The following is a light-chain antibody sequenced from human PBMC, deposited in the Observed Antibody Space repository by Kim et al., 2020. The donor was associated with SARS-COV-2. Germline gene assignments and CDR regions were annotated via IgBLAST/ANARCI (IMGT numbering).Light chain of an antibody. CDR3: QTWGTGIPVV. CDR1: SGHSSYA. Sequence: QLVLTQSPSASASLGASVKLTCTLSSGHSSYAIAWHQQQPEKGPRYLMKLNSDGSHSKGHGIPDRFSGSSSGAERYLTISSLQSEDEADYYCQTWGTGIPVVFGGGTQLTVL. CDR2: LNSDGSH. V-gene: IGLV4-69*01. J-gene: IGLJ2*01.